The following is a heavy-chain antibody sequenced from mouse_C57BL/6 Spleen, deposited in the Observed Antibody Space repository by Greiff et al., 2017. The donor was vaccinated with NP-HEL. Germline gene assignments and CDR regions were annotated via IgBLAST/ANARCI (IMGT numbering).Heavy chain of an antibody. CDR2: ISDGGSYT. J-gene: IGHJ4*01. V-gene: IGHV5-4*01. Sequence: DVKLVESGGGLVKPGGSLKLSCAASGFTFSSYAMSWVRQTPEKRLEWVATISDGGSYTYYPDNVKGRFTISRDNAKNNLYLQMSHLKSEDTAMYYCARDLYYGNYEGAMDYWGQGTSVTVSS. D-gene: IGHD2-1*01. CDR1: GFTFSSYA. CDR3: ARDLYYGNYEGAMDY.